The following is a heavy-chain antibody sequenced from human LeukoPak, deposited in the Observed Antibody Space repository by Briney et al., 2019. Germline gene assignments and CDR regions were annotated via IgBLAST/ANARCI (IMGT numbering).Heavy chain of an antibody. CDR2: IYYSGST. V-gene: IGHV4-39*01. Sequence: SETLSLTCTVSGGSISSSSYYWGWIRQPPGKGLEWIGSIYYSGSTYYNPSLKSRVTISVDTSKNQFSLKLSSVTAADTAVYYCARLGPRGGSYWCTIGNPERCRYDAFDIWGQGTMVTVSS. J-gene: IGHJ3*02. CDR1: GGSISSSSYY. D-gene: IGHD1-26*01. CDR3: ARLGPRGGSYWCTIGNPERCRYDAFDI.